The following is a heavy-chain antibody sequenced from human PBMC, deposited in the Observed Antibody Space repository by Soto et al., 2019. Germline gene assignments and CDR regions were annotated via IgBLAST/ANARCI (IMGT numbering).Heavy chain of an antibody. J-gene: IGHJ6*02. D-gene: IGHD2-2*01. V-gene: IGHV1-3*01. CDR2: IHAGNGNT. CDR3: ARAACSSTSCYNYYAYGMDV. Sequence: QVQLVQSGPEMKKPGASVKLSCKASGYTFTTYSMHWVRQAPGQRFEWMGWIHAGNGNTEHSQKFQGRVTITRDTSASTAYLELGSLRSEDTAVYYCARAACSSTSCYNYYAYGMDVWGQGTAVTVS. CDR1: GYTFTTYS.